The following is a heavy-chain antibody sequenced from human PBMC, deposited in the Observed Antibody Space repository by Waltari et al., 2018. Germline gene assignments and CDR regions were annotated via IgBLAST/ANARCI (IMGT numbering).Heavy chain of an antibody. J-gene: IGHJ4*02. CDR2: IWYDGSNK. CDR3: AREYRGRNWNYFDY. V-gene: IGHV3-33*01. CDR1: GFTFSSSG. Sequence: QVQLVESGGGVVQPGRSLRLSCAASGFTFSSSGMHWVRQAPGKGLEWVAFIWYDGSNKYYADSVKGRFTISRDNSKITLYLQMNSLRAEDTAVYYCAREYRGRNWNYFDYWGQGTLVTVSS. D-gene: IGHD1-20*01.